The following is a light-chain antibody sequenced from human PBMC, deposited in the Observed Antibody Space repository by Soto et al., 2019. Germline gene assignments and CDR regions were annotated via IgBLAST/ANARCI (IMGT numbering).Light chain of an antibody. J-gene: IGLJ2*01. CDR2: EVS. V-gene: IGLV2-14*01. Sequence: ALTQPASVSGSPGQSITISCTGTSSDVGGYNYVSWYQQHPGKAPKLMIYEVSNRPSGVSNRFSGSKSGNTASLTISGLQAEDGADYYCSSYTSGSTVIFGGGTKLTVL. CDR3: SSYTSGSTVI. CDR1: SSDVGGYNY.